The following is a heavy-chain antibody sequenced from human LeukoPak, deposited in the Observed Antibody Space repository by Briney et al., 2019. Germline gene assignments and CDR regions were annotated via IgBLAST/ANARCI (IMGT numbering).Heavy chain of an antibody. Sequence: ASVKVSCKVSGYTLTELSMHWVRQAPGKGLEWMGGFDPEDGETIYAQKFQGRVTMTEDTSTDTAYMELSSLRSEDTAVYYCTTQDYGEYWYFDLWGRGTLVTVSS. J-gene: IGHJ2*01. CDR3: TTQDYGEYWYFDL. CDR1: GYTLTELS. D-gene: IGHD4-17*01. V-gene: IGHV1-24*01. CDR2: FDPEDGET.